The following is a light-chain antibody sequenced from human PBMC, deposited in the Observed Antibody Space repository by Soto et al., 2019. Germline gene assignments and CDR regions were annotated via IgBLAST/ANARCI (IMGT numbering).Light chain of an antibody. Sequence: DIQMTQSPSSVSASVGDRVNIPFGASEDINSRLAWYQQKPGNAPKLLIYAAFILQSGVPSRFSGYGSGTDFTLSISSLQTEDFATYYCQQADSFPITFGQGTRLEIK. CDR2: AAF. CDR3: QQADSFPIT. CDR1: EDINSR. J-gene: IGKJ5*01. V-gene: IGKV1-12*01.